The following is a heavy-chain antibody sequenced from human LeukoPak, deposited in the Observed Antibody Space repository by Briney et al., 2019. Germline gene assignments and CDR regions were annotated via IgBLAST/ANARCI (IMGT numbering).Heavy chain of an antibody. D-gene: IGHD4-17*01. CDR1: GFTFSSYA. J-gene: IGHJ4*02. CDR2: ISYDGSNK. Sequence: QPGGSLRLSCAASGFTFSSYAMHWVRQAPGKGLEWVAVISYDGSNKYYADSVKGRFTISRDNSKNTLYLQMNSLRAEDTAVYYCAKDAHYGDQLDYWGQGTLVTVSS. V-gene: IGHV3-30*04. CDR3: AKDAHYGDQLDY.